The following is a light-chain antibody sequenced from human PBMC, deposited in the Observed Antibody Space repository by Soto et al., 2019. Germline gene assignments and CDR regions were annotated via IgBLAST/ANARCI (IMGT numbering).Light chain of an antibody. J-gene: IGKJ1*01. V-gene: IGKV3-15*01. CDR1: QSVRSH. Sequence: IVMTHSPGTLSVSPWQRPTLSCTVSQSVRSHLAGYQQKPGQAPRLLMYGASTRADGVPDRFTGSGSGTEFTLTISSLQSEDFAVYYCQQYHIWLPWTSGQGTKVDIK. CDR2: GAS. CDR3: QQYHIWLPWT.